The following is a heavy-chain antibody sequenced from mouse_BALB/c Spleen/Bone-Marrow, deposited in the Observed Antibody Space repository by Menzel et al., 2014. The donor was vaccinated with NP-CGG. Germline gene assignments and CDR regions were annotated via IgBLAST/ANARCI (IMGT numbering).Heavy chain of an antibody. J-gene: IGHJ4*01. D-gene: IGHD2-2*01. Sequence: EVKLVESGGGLVKPGGSLKLSCAASGFAFSGNDMSWVRRIPEKRLEWVAYISSGGGRIYYPDTVKGRFTISRDNAKNSLYLQKNSLKSEDTAMYYCARQRGYAYAMDYWGQGTSVTVSS. V-gene: IGHV5-12-1*01. CDR2: ISSGGGRI. CDR1: GFAFSGND. CDR3: ARQRGYAYAMDY.